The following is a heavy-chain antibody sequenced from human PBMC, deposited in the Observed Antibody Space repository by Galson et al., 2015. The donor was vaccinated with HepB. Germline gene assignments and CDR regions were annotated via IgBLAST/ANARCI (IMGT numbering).Heavy chain of an antibody. D-gene: IGHD2-2*01. CDR1: GFTFSSYA. Sequence: SLRLSCAASGFTFSSYAMSWVRQTPGKGLECVSAIYGSGGNTYYADSVKGRFTISRDNSKNTLYLQMSSLRAEDTAVYFCAKSETGNVVVPAAMGIFDYWGQGTLVTVSS. V-gene: IGHV3-23*01. CDR3: AKSETGNVVVPAAMGIFDY. J-gene: IGHJ4*02. CDR2: IYGSGGNT.